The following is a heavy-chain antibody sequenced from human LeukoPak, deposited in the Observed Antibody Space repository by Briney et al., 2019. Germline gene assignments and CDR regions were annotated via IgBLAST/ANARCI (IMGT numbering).Heavy chain of an antibody. Sequence: PSETLSLTCAVSGFSISTGYYWGWIRQPPGKGLERIGTIYHSGSTYYNPSLKSRVTISVDTSKNQFSLKLSSVTAADTAVYYCARVNREYYSDTSGYYFPWGQGTLVTVSS. J-gene: IGHJ5*02. D-gene: IGHD3-22*01. CDR1: GFSISTGYY. V-gene: IGHV4-38-2*01. CDR3: ARVNREYYSDTSGYYFP. CDR2: IYHSGST.